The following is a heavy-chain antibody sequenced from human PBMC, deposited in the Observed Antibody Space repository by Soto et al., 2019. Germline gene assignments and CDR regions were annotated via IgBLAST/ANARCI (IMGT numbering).Heavy chain of an antibody. D-gene: IGHD4-4*01. V-gene: IGHV4-59*12. J-gene: IGHJ6*02. CDR3: ARDHSNDDGFYYYYGMDV. CDR2: IYYSGST. Sequence: SETLSLTCTVSGGSISSYYWTWIRQPPGKGLEWIGYIYYSGSTNYNPSLKSRVTISVATSKTQFSLKLSSVTAADTAVYYCARDHSNDDGFYYYYGMDVWGQGTTVTVSS. CDR1: GGSISSYY.